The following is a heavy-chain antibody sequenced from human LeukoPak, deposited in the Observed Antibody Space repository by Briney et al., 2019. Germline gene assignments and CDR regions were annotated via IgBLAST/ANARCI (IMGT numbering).Heavy chain of an antibody. J-gene: IGHJ4*02. V-gene: IGHV1-8*01. CDR1: GYTFTSYD. CDR3: AGGRGRSGGWYASNDY. Sequence: ASVKVSCTASGYTFTSYDINWVRQATGQGLEWMGWMNPNSGNTGYAQKFQGRVTMTRNTSISTAYMELSSLRSEDTAVYYCAGGRGRSGGWYASNDYWAQEPLVTVSS. CDR2: MNPNSGNT. D-gene: IGHD6-19*01.